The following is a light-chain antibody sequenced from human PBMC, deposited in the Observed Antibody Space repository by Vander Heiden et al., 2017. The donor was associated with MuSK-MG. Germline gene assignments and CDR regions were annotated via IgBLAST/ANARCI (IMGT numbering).Light chain of an antibody. CDR1: SSDVCGYTY. J-gene: IGLJ2*01. V-gene: IGLV2-14*01. Sequence: QSALTQPASVSGSPGPSIPISCTGTSSDVCGYTYVSWYQQHPGKATQLMIYDVSNRTSGVANRFACSNSGNTAALTIPGLQAEDEADYYCSSYKNSSTPQWVFGGGTKLTVL. CDR3: SSYKNSSTPQWV. CDR2: DVS.